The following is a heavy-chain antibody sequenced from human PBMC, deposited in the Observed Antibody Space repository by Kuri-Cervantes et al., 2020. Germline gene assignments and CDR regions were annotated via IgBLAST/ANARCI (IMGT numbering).Heavy chain of an antibody. J-gene: IGHJ6*02. CDR2: IYYIGST. Sequence: GSLRPSCTVSGGSISSYYWSWIRQPPGKGLEWIGYIYYIGSTNYNPSLKSRVTISVDTSKNQFSLKLSSVTAADTAVYYCARGVVPAAISTYYYYYGMDVWGQGTTVTVSS. CDR1: GGSISSYY. CDR3: ARGVVPAAISTYYYYYGMDV. D-gene: IGHD2-2*01. V-gene: IGHV4-59*01.